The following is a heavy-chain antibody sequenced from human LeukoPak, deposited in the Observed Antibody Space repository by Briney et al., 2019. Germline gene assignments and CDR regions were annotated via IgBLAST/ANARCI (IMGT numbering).Heavy chain of an antibody. Sequence: ASVKVSCKASGYTFTSYGISWVRQAPGQGLERMGWISAYNGNTNYAQKLQGRVTMTTDTSTSTAYMELRSLRSDDTAVYYCARGRDYDILTGLSSYYYYMDVWGKGTTVTVSS. CDR3: ARGRDYDILTGLSSYYYYMDV. V-gene: IGHV1-18*01. CDR2: ISAYNGNT. D-gene: IGHD3-9*01. J-gene: IGHJ6*03. CDR1: GYTFTSYG.